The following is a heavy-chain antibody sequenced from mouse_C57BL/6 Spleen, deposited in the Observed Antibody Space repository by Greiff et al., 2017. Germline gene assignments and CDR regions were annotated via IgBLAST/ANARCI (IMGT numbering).Heavy chain of an antibody. J-gene: IGHJ4*01. V-gene: IGHV5-4*01. D-gene: IGHD4-1*01. CDR1: GFTFSSYA. CDR3: ARDTGAGAMDY. CDR2: ISDGGSYT. Sequence: VQLKESGGGLVKPGGSLKLSCAASGFTFSSYAMSWVRQTPEKRLEWVATISDGGSYTYSPDNVKGRFTFSRDNAKNNLYLQMSHLKSEDTAMCYCARDTGAGAMDYWGQGTSVTVSS.